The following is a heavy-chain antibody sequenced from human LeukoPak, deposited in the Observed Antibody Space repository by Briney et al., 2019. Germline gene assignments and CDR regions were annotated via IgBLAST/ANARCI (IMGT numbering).Heavy chain of an antibody. V-gene: IGHV3-64D*09. CDR2: ISDSGGST. D-gene: IGHD2-15*01. CDR1: GFPFSSYA. J-gene: IGHJ6*02. CDR3: VRGYSFGPYGMDV. Sequence: GGSLRLSCSASGFPFSSYAMHWVRQAPGKGLEYVSAISDSGGSTYYADSVKGRFTISRDNSKNTLYLQMSRLRAEHTAVYFCVRGYSFGPYGMDVWGQGTTVTVSS.